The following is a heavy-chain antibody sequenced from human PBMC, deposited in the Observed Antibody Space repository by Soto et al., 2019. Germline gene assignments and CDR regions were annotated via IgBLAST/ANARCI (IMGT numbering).Heavy chain of an antibody. CDR1: GFTFSSYV. J-gene: IGHJ6*02. CDR2: ISTDGTEK. CDR3: CTGDGRLLDVFNYPMDV. Sequence: PGGSLRLSCVASGFTFSSYVIHWVRQAPGKGLEWVALISTDGTEKHYPGSVRGRFTISRDNSKNTLYLQMNSLRTEDTAVYYYCTGDGRLLDVFNYPMDVWGQGTTVTVSS. V-gene: IGHV3-30*14. D-gene: IGHD2-8*02.